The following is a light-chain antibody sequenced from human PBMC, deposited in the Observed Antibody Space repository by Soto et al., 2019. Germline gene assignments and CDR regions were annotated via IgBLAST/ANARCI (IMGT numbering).Light chain of an antibody. CDR2: DAS. CDR1: QSVSSY. CDR3: QQRSNWPPSIT. V-gene: IGKV3-11*01. J-gene: IGKJ5*01. Sequence: ENLLTQSPGTLSLSPGERATLSCRASQSVSSYLAWYQQKPGQAPRLLIYDASNRATGIPARFSGSGSGTDFTLTISSLEPEDFAVYYCQQRSNWPPSITFGQGTRLEIK.